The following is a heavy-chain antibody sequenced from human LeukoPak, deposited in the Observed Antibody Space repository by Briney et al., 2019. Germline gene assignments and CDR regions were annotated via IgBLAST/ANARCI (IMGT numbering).Heavy chain of an antibody. CDR3: ARGSDGYGMDV. Sequence: SETLSLTCTVSGYSISSGYYWGWIRQPPGKGLEWIGSIYHSGSTYYNPSLKSRVTISVDTSKNQFSLKLSSVTAADTAVYYCARGSDGYGMDVWGQGTTVTVSS. D-gene: IGHD3-10*01. CDR1: GYSISSGYY. V-gene: IGHV4-38-2*02. CDR2: IYHSGST. J-gene: IGHJ6*02.